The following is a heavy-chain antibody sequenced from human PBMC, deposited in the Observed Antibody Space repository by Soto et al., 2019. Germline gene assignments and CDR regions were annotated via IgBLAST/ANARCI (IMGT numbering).Heavy chain of an antibody. CDR1: GGSISTYY. CDR3: AKDSGYNYGYFRWFDP. D-gene: IGHD5-18*01. J-gene: IGHJ5*02. V-gene: IGHV4-59*01. CDR2: IFYSDNT. Sequence: PSETLSLTCTVSGGSISTYYWIWVRQSPGKGLEWLGYIFYSDNTNYNPSLESRLSISVDTSKNQISLKLSSVTAADTAVYYCAKDSGYNYGYFRWFDPWGQGTLVTVSS.